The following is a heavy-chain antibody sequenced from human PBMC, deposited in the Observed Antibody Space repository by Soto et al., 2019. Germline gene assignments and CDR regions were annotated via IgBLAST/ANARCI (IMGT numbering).Heavy chain of an antibody. D-gene: IGHD3-9*01. CDR3: ARVSYYDILTGYSERIDY. CDR1: GYTFTSYG. J-gene: IGHJ4*02. V-gene: IGHV1-18*01. Sequence: SVKVSCKASGYTFTSYGSIWVRQATGQGLEWMGWISAYNGNTNYAQKLQGRVTMTTDTSTSTAYMELRSLRSDDTAVYYCARVSYYDILTGYSERIDYWGQGTLVTVSS. CDR2: ISAYNGNT.